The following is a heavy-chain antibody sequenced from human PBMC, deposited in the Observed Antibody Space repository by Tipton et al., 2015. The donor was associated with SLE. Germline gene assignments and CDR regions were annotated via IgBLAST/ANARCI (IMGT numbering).Heavy chain of an antibody. D-gene: IGHD3-10*01. CDR2: IFSSGHT. CDR3: ATSTNPASGTFDI. Sequence: TLSLTCTVSGASFSIPGYYWSWIRQHPGKGLEFIGYIFSSGHTYYTPSLARRVLISIDTSEHQFSLKLSSLTAADTAMYYWATSTNPASGTFDIWGQGTVVTVSS. CDR1: GASFSIPGYY. V-gene: IGHV4-31*03. J-gene: IGHJ3*02.